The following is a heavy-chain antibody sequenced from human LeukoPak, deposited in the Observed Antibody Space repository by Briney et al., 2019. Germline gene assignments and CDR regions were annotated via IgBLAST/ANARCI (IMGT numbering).Heavy chain of an antibody. CDR3: ARADYGDYVF. CDR2: LYHSGGT. D-gene: IGHD4-17*01. J-gene: IGHJ4*02. CDR1: GYSISSAFY. Sequence: SETLSLTCTVSGYSISSAFYWGWIRPPPEKGLEWVGFLYHSGGTYYNPSLKSRLNMSIDTSKKQFSLKLTSVTAPDTAVYYCARADYGDYVFWGQGTLVTVSS. V-gene: IGHV4-38-2*02.